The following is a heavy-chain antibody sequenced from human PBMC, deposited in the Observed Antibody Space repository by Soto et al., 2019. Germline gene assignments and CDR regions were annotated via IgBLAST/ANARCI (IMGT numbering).Heavy chain of an antibody. CDR2: IFSDNER. CDR1: GFSLTTGKMG. Sequence: SGPTLVNPTETLTLTCTVSGFSLTTGKMGVSWIRQPPGKALEWLAHIFSDNERSYSTSLQGRLTISKDTSGSQVVLSMTNVDPVDTATYYCARMNVDSYQFYYAMDVWGPGTTVTVSS. CDR3: ARMNVDSYQFYYAMDV. J-gene: IGHJ6*02. D-gene: IGHD4-17*01. V-gene: IGHV2-26*01.